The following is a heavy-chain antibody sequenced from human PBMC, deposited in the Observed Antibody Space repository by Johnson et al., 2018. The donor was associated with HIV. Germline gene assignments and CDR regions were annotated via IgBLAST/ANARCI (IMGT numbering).Heavy chain of an antibody. CDR3: AREVDAFDI. CDR2: IYSGGST. V-gene: IGHV3-53*01. J-gene: IGHJ3*02. CDR1: GFTVSSNY. Sequence: VQLVESGGGLIQPGLIQPGGSLRLSCAASGFTVSSNYMSWVRQAPGKGLEWVSVIYSGGSTYYADSVKGRFTISRDNSKNTLYLQMNSLRAEDTAVYYCAREVDAFDIWGQGTMVTVSS.